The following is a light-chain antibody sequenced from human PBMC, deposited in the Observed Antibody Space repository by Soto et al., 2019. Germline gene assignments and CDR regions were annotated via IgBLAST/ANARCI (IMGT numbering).Light chain of an antibody. CDR3: QQYVSSPFT. CDR2: GAS. Sequence: EIVLTQSPGTLSLSPGERATLSCRASQSVSSSYLAWYQQKPGQAPRLLIYGASNRATGIPDRFSGSGSGTDFTLTISGLEPEDFAVYYCQQYVSSPFTFGPGTKVDIK. CDR1: QSVSSSY. J-gene: IGKJ3*01. V-gene: IGKV3-20*01.